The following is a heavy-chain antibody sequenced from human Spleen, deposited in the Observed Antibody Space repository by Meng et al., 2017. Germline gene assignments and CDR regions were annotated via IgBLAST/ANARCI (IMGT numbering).Heavy chain of an antibody. CDR2: IYYSGST. V-gene: IGHV4-31*02. D-gene: IGHD3-22*01. CDR3: VRSSAWVRTGFDP. Sequence: QPQLQESGPGLVKPSEALARTCGVSGDYIGTGAYYWGWIRQHPGKGLEWIGYIYYSGSTYYHPSLKSRVTISVDTSKNQFSLKLTSVTAADTAVYFCVRSSAWVRTGFDPWGQGTLVTVSS. J-gene: IGHJ5*02. CDR1: GDYIGTGAYY.